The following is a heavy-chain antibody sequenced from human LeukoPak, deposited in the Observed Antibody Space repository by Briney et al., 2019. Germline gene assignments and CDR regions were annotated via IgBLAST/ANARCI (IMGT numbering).Heavy chain of an antibody. J-gene: IGHJ4*02. D-gene: IGHD3-9*01. CDR3: ARHGRGYYDILTGYLDY. CDR1: GGSISSSSYY. Sequence: KPSETLSLTCTVSGGSISSSSYYWGWIRQPPGKGLEWIGSIYYSGSTYYNPSLKSRVTISVDTSKNQFSLKLSSVTAADTAVYYSARHGRGYYDILTGYLDYWGQGTLVTVSS. V-gene: IGHV4-39*01. CDR2: IYYSGST.